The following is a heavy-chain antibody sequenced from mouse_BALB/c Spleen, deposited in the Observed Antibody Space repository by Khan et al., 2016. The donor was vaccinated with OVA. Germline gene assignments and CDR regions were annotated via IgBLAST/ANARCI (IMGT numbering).Heavy chain of an antibody. J-gene: IGHJ1*01. CDR3: SRENSYWYIDV. CDR1: GYTFTNYR. CDR2: INTYTGEP. Sequence: QIQLVQSGPELKKPGETVKISCKASGYTFTNYRMNWMKQAPGKGLKWMGWINTYTGEPTYGDDFKGRFAFSLETSASTAYLQNNNLKNEDMATYFCSRENSYWYIDVWGAGTTVTVSS. V-gene: IGHV9-1*02.